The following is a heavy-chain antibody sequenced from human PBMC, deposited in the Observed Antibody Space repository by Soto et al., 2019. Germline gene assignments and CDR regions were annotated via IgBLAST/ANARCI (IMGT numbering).Heavy chain of an antibody. CDR2: IYHSGST. V-gene: IGHV4-30-2*01. CDR1: GGSISSGGYS. Sequence: TLSLTCAVSGGSISSGGYSWSWIRQPPGKGLEWIGYIYHSGSTYYNPSLKSRVTISVDRSKNQFSLKLSSVTAADTAVYYCARTDYGGNSGWFDPWGQGTLVTVSS. J-gene: IGHJ5*02. D-gene: IGHD4-17*01. CDR3: ARTDYGGNSGWFDP.